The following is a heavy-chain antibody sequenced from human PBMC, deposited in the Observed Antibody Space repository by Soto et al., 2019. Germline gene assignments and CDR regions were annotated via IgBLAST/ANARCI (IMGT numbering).Heavy chain of an antibody. CDR3: TRRYGSAFDF. V-gene: IGHV4-59*01. CDR1: GGSISSYY. CDR2: IYYSGST. Sequence: SDTLSLTCTVSGGSISSYYWSWIRQPPGKGLEWIGYIYYSGSTNYNPSLKSRVTISVDTSKNQFSLKLSSVTAADTAVYYCTRRYGSAFDFWGQGTMVTVSS. J-gene: IGHJ3*01. D-gene: IGHD3-10*01.